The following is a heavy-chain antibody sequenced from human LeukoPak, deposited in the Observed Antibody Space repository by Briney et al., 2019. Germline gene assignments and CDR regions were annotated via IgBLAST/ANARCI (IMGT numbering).Heavy chain of an antibody. CDR3: ARDQYDTWSRRGNFDS. D-gene: IGHD3-3*01. V-gene: IGHV3-23*01. CDR2: IRGSGDTS. Sequence: GGSLRLSCAASGFTFNSYAVSWVRQAPGKGLEWVSSIRGSGDTSYYADSVKGRFTVSRDNSKNTLCLQMNSLRAEDTAVFYCARDQYDTWSRRGNFDSWGQGTLVIVSS. CDR1: GFTFNSYA. J-gene: IGHJ4*02.